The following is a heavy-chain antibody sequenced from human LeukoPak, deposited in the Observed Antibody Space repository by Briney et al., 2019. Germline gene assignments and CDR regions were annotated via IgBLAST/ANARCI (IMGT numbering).Heavy chain of an antibody. D-gene: IGHD6-6*01. CDR2: ISSSSSYI. CDR1: GFTFSSYS. CDR3: ARLSGYISSSGYYYGMDL. J-gene: IGHJ6*02. V-gene: IGHV3-21*01. Sequence: GGSLRLSCAASGFTFSSYSMNWVRQAPGKGLEWVSSISSSSSYIYYADSVKGRFTISRDNAKNSLYLQMNSLRAEDTAVYYCARLSGYISSSGYYYGMDLWGQGTTVTVSS.